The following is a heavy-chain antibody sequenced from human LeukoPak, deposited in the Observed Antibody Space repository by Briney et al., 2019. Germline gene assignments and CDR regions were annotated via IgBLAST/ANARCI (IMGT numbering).Heavy chain of an antibody. V-gene: IGHV4-34*01. CDR3: ARGQRYFDWLTPRGSRNYFDY. J-gene: IGHJ4*02. CDR1: GGSFSGYY. CDR2: INHSGST. D-gene: IGHD3-9*01. Sequence: PSETLSLTCAVYGGSFSGYYWSWIRQPPGKGLEWLGEINHSGSTNYNPSLKSRVTISVDTSKNQFSLKLSSVTAADTAVYYCARGQRYFDWLTPRGSRNYFDYWGQGTLVTVSS.